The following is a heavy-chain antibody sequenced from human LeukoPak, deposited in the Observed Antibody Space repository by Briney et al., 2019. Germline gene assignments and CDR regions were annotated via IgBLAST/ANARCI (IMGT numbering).Heavy chain of an antibody. CDR3: ARDYYDSSGYFDFDAFDI. V-gene: IGHV1-18*01. CDR2: ISAYNGNT. D-gene: IGHD3-22*01. Sequence: ASVKVSCKASGYTFISYSISWVRQAPGQGLECMGWISAYNGNTNYAQKLQGRVTMTTDTSTSTAYMELRSLRSDDTAVYYCARDYYDSSGYFDFDAFDIWGQGTMVTVSS. J-gene: IGHJ3*02. CDR1: GYTFISYS.